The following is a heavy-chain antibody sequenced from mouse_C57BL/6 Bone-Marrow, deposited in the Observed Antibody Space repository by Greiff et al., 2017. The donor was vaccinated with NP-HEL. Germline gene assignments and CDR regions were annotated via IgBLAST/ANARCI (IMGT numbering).Heavy chain of an antibody. J-gene: IGHJ3*01. CDR1: GFTFSSYG. Sequence: EVQGVESGGDLVKPGGSLKLSCAASGFTFSSYGMSWVRQTPDKRLEWVATISSGGSYTYYLDSVKGRFTISRDNAKNTLYLQMSSLKSEDTAMYYCARNLAYWGQGTLVTVSA. CDR3: ARNLAY. V-gene: IGHV5-6*01. CDR2: ISSGGSYT.